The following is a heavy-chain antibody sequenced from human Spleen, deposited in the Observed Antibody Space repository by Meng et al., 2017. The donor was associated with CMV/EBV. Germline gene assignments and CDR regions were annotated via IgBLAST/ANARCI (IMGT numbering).Heavy chain of an antibody. J-gene: IGHJ4*02. CDR1: GGSISSSSNY. CDR2: IYYSGST. V-gene: IGHV4-39*07. CDR3: ARVRGYCSDTNCYIYFDS. Sequence: SETLSLTCNVSGGSISSSSNYWGWIRQPPGKGLEWIGSIYYSGSTYYNPSLQSRVTMSVDTSKNQFSLKLTSVTAADTAMYYCARVRGYCSDTNCYIYFDSWGQGTLVTVSS. D-gene: IGHD2-2*02.